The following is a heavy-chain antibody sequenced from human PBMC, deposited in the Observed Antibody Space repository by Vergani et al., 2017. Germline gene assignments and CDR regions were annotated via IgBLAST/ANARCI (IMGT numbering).Heavy chain of an antibody. CDR1: GGSMSDFY. J-gene: IGHJ4*02. Sequence: QVHLQESGPGVVKPSDTLSLTCTVSGGSMSDFYWTWIRQPAGGGLEWIVRLYPNGNGYYNESLRSRLTMSIDTSKNDFSLNATSVTAADTAVYYCTRQPQGGASGPPSVPTWGQGISVIVSS. D-gene: IGHD5-12*01. CDR2: LYPNGNG. V-gene: IGHV4-4*07. CDR3: TRQPQGGASGPPSVPT.